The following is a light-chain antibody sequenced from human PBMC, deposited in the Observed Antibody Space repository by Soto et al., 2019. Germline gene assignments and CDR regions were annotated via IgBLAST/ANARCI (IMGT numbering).Light chain of an antibody. V-gene: IGLV1-40*01. Sequence: QSVLTQSPSVSGAPGQRVTISCTGGSSDIGAGHGVHWYQQLPGTAPKLLIYDDTNRPSGVPDRFSGSKAGTSASLAITGLQADDEGDYYCHSDDSSQTAVVFGGGTKLTVL. CDR2: DDT. J-gene: IGLJ3*02. CDR1: SSDIGAGHG. CDR3: HSDDSSQTAVV.